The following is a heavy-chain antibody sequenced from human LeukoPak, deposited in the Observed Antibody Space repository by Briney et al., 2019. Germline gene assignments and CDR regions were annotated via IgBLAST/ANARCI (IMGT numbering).Heavy chain of an antibody. CDR3: ARDWILAY. Sequence: PGGSLRLSCAASGFTFSSYSMNWVRQAPGKGLEWVSYISSSSSTIYYADSVKGRFTISRDNAKNSLYLQMNSLRAEDTAVYYCARDWILAYWGQGTLVTVPS. CDR1: GFTFSSYS. CDR2: ISSSSSTI. D-gene: IGHD2-2*03. V-gene: IGHV3-48*01. J-gene: IGHJ4*02.